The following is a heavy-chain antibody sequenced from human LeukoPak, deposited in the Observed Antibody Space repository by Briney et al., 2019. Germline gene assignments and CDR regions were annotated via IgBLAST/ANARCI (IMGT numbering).Heavy chain of an antibody. J-gene: IGHJ6*03. D-gene: IGHD3-3*01. V-gene: IGHV4-59*01. CDR2: NYYSGST. CDR1: GGSISSYY. Sequence: SETLSLTCTVSGGSISSYYWSWIRQPPGKGLEWIGYNYYSGSTNYNPSLKSRVTISVDTSKNQFSLKLSSVTAADTAVYYCARGSFWRGYYYYYYYMDVWGKGTTVTVSS. CDR3: ARGSFWRGYYYYYYYMDV.